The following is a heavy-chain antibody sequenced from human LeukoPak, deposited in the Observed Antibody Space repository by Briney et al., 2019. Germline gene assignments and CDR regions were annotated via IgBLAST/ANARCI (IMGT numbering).Heavy chain of an antibody. J-gene: IGHJ5*02. V-gene: IGHV3-23*01. Sequence: VGSLRLSCAASGFPFSTYDMSWVRQAPGKGLEWVSVISGSGDNTYYADSVKGQFTISRDNSKNTVYLQMNSLIVEDTAVYSCAKDPRYGANAWGQGTLVIVSS. CDR2: ISGSGDNT. D-gene: IGHD4-23*01. CDR3: AKDPRYGANA. CDR1: GFPFSTYD.